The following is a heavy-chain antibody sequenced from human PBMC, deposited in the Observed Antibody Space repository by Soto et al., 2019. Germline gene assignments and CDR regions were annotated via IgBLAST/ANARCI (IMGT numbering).Heavy chain of an antibody. CDR1: GGSFSGYY. Sequence: SETLSLTCAVYGGSFSGYYWSWIRQPPGKGLEWIGEINHSGSTNYNPSLKSRVTISVDKSKNQFSLKLSSVTAADTAVYYCARETLLWFGESTQIYYYYYGMDVWGQGTTVTVSS. J-gene: IGHJ6*02. V-gene: IGHV4-34*01. CDR2: INHSGST. CDR3: ARETLLWFGESTQIYYYYYGMDV. D-gene: IGHD3-10*01.